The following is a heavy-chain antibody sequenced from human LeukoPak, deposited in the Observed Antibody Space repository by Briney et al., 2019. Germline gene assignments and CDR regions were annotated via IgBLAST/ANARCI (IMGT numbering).Heavy chain of an antibody. D-gene: IGHD6-13*01. CDR1: GYTFTGYY. CDR2: INTNNGDT. V-gene: IGHV1-2*02. J-gene: IGHJ4*02. Sequence: ASVKVSCKASGYTFTGYYMHWVRQAPGQGLEWMGCINTNNGDTKAAQKFQERVTMTRDTSISTAYMQLDSLTFDDTAVYYCARGTGSSWFDYWGQGILVFVSS. CDR3: ARGTGSSWFDY.